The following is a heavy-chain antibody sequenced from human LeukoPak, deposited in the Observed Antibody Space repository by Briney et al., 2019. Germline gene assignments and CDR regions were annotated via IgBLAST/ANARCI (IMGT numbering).Heavy chain of an antibody. Sequence: ASVKVSCKASGYTFTSYGISWVRQAPGQGLEWMGWISAYNGNTNYAQKLQGRVTMTTDTSTSTAYMELRSLRSDDTAVYYCVVGATAFYYFDYWGQGTLATVSS. V-gene: IGHV1-18*01. J-gene: IGHJ4*02. CDR2: ISAYNGNT. CDR1: GYTFTSYG. D-gene: IGHD1-26*01. CDR3: VVGATAFYYFDY.